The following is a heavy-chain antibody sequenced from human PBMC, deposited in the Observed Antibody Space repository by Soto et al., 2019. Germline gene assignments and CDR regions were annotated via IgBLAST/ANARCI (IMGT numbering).Heavy chain of an antibody. CDR1: GGTFSSYA. D-gene: IGHD5-18*01. CDR2: IIPIFGTA. J-gene: IGHJ6*02. V-gene: IGHV1-69*13. Sequence: SVKVSCKASGGTFSSYAISWVRQAPGQGLEWMGGIIPIFGTANYAQKFQGRVTITADESTSTAYMELSSLRSEDTAVYYCARKGVNSGYSYGYYYYYGMDVWGQGTTVTVSS. CDR3: ARKGVNSGYSYGYYYYYGMDV.